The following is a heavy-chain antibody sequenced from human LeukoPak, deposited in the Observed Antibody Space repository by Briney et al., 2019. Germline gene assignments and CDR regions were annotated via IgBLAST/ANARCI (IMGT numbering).Heavy chain of an antibody. D-gene: IGHD6-13*01. CDR2: INPSGGST. Sequence: GASVKVSCKASGYTFTSYYMHWVRQAPGQGLEWMGIINPSGGSTSYAQKFQRRVTMTRDTSSSTVYMELSSLRSEDTAVYYCATGVEIESSSWYGGFDYWGQGTLVTVSS. CDR1: GYTFTSYY. V-gene: IGHV1-46*01. J-gene: IGHJ4*02. CDR3: ATGVEIESSSWYGGFDY.